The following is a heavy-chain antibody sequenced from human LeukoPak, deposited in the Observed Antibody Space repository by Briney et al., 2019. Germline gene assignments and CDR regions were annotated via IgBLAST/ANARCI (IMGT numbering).Heavy chain of an antibody. J-gene: IGHJ4*02. CDR1: GGSFSGYY. CDR2: INHSGST. V-gene: IGHV4-34*01. Sequence: RPSETLSLTCAVYGGSFSGYYWSWIRQPPGKGLEWIGEINHSGSTNYNPSLKSRVTISVDTSKNQFSLKLSSVTAADTAVYYCAREVSVAGTLNDYWGQGTLVTVSS. D-gene: IGHD6-19*01. CDR3: AREVSVAGTLNDY.